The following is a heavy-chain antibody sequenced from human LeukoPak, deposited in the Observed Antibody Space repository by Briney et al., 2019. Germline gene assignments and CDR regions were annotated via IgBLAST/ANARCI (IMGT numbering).Heavy chain of an antibody. D-gene: IGHD2-2*01. CDR2: INPNSGGT. CDR1: GYTFTGYY. Sequence: ASVKVSCKASGYTFTGYYMHWVRQAPGQGLEWMGWINPNSGGTNYAQKFQGRVTMTRDTSISTAYMELSRLRSDDTAVYYCARVLSTYCSSTSCYLSYWGQGTLVTVSS. CDR3: ARVLSTYCSSTSCYLSY. V-gene: IGHV1-2*02. J-gene: IGHJ4*02.